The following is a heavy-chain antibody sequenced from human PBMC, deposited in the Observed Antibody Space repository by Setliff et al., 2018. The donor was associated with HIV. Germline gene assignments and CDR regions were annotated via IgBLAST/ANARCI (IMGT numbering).Heavy chain of an antibody. J-gene: IGHJ4*02. CDR3: ARTPEDYDQYFFDR. D-gene: IGHD3-22*01. CDR1: DDPINSFY. Sequence: SETLSLTCTISDDPINSFYWSWIRQPPGKGLEWIGYIYTSGSTNYNPSLEGRVTISVDTSKNQFSLKLSSVTAADTAVYYCARTPEDYDQYFFDRWGQGTLVTVS. CDR2: IYTSGST. V-gene: IGHV4-4*09.